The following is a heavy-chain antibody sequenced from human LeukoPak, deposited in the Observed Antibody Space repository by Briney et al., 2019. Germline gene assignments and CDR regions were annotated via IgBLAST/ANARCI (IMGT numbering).Heavy chain of an antibody. D-gene: IGHD3-22*01. J-gene: IGHJ4*02. V-gene: IGHV1-69*13. CDR3: AREGKDYYDSSGYYPPDH. CDR1: GGTFSSYA. CDR2: IIPIFGTA. Sequence: VASVKVSCKASGGTFSSYAISWVRQAPGQGLEWMGGIIPIFGTANYAQKFQGRVTITADESTSIAYMELSSLRSEDTAVYYCAREGKDYYDSSGYYPPDHWGQGTLVTVSS.